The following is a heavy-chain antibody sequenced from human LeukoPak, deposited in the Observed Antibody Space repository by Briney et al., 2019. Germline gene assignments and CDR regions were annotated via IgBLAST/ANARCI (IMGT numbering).Heavy chain of an antibody. D-gene: IGHD6-13*01. V-gene: IGHV4-30-2*01. J-gene: IGHJ4*02. Sequence: SETLSLTCTVSVGSISSGGYYWSWIRQPPGKGLEWIGYIYHSGSTYYNPSLKSRVTISVDRSKNQFSLKLSSVTAADTAVYYCARYSSSWYYFDYWGQGTLVTVSS. CDR1: VGSISSGGYY. CDR2: IYHSGST. CDR3: ARYSSSWYYFDY.